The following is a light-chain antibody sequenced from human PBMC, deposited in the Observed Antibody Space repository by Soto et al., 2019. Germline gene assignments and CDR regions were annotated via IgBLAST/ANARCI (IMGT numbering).Light chain of an antibody. V-gene: IGKV1-5*03. J-gene: IGKJ1*01. CDR3: QQYQTYSRT. CDR2: DGS. CDR1: QSVTTW. Sequence: DIQLTQSPSTLSASIGDRIILSCRASQSVTTWLAWYQQKPGEAPKLLIYDGSTVASGVPSRFSGSGSETEITLTISRLQPDDFATFYCQQYQTYSRTFGQGTKVEV.